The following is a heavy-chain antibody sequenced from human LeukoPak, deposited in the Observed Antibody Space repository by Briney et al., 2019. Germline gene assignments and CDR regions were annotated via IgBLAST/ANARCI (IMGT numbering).Heavy chain of an antibody. CDR3: AKDRNYDSSGLLDY. J-gene: IGHJ4*02. CDR1: GFTFSSYA. D-gene: IGHD3-22*01. CDR2: ISGSGGST. Sequence: GGSLRLSCAASGFTFSSYAMTWVRQAPGKGLEWVSSISGSGGSTYYADSVKGRFTISRDNSKNTLYLQMNSLRAEDTAVYYCAKDRNYDSSGLLDYWGQGTLVTVSS. V-gene: IGHV3-23*01.